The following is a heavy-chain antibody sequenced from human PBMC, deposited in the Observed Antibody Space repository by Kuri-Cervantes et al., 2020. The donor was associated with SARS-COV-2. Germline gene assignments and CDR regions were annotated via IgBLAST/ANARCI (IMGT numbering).Heavy chain of an antibody. Sequence: GESLKISCAVSGFTFSSYWMHWVRQAPGKGLVWVARINSGGSSTNYADSVKGRFTISRDNAKNTLYLQMNSLRAEDTAVYYCARPGRGYSYGPDYWGQGTLVTVSS. CDR1: GFTFSSYW. CDR3: ARPGRGYSYGPDY. V-gene: IGHV3-74*01. J-gene: IGHJ4*02. D-gene: IGHD5-18*01. CDR2: INSGGSST.